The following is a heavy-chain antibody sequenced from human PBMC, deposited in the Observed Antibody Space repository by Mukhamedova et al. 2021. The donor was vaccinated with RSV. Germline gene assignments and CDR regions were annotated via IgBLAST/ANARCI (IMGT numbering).Heavy chain of an antibody. V-gene: IGHV3-66*02. D-gene: IGHD3-16*01. J-gene: IGHJ3*01. CDR2: IYSGGST. Sequence: VIYSGGSTYYADSVKGRFTISRDNSKNTLYFQMNSLRIEDTAVYYFARNPRGRVAGLAAFEVWGQGTTVTVSS. CDR3: ARNPRGRVAGLAAFEV.